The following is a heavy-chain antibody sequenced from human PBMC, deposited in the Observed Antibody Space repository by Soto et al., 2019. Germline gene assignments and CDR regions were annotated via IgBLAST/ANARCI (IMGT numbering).Heavy chain of an antibody. D-gene: IGHD6-6*01. CDR1: GGTFSSYA. V-gene: IGHV1-69*06. J-gene: IGHJ6*02. CDR2: IIPIFGTA. CDR3: ARARVLEYSSPHCNWYYGMDV. Sequence: QVQLVQSGAEVKKPGSSVKVSCKASGGTFSSYAISWVRQAPGQGLEWMGGIIPIFGTANYAQKFQGRVTITADKSTSTAYMELSSLRSEDTAVYYCARARVLEYSSPHCNWYYGMDVWGQGTTVTVSS.